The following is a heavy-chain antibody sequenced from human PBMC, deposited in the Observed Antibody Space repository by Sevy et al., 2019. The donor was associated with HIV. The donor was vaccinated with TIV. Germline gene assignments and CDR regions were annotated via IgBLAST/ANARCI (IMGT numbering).Heavy chain of an antibody. CDR1: GGTFSSSA. D-gene: IGHD6-13*01. V-gene: IGHV1-69*13. CDR3: ARPPYSSSWSLAEYFHH. CDR2: ITPVFGAA. J-gene: IGHJ1*01. Sequence: ASVKVSCKASGGTFSSSAISWVRQAPGQGLEWMGRITPVFGAANYAQNFQGRLTITADESTSTAFMELSSLRSEDTAMYYCARPPYSSSWSLAEYFHHWGQGTLVTVSS.